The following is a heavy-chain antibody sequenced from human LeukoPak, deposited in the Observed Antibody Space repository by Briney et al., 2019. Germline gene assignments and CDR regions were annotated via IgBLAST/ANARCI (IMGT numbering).Heavy chain of an antibody. D-gene: IGHD3-22*01. J-gene: IGHJ4*02. Sequence: ASVKVSCKASGGTLSSYAISWVRQATGQGLEWMGWMNPNSGNTGYAQKFQGRVTMTRNTSISTAYMELSSLRSEDTAVYYCARGNRFPNYYDSSGYHDYRGQGTLVTVSS. CDR1: GGTLSSYA. CDR3: ARGNRFPNYYDSSGYHDY. CDR2: MNPNSGNT. V-gene: IGHV1-8*02.